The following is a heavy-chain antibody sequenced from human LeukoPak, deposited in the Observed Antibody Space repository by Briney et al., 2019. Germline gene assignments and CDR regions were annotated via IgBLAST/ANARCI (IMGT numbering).Heavy chain of an antibody. V-gene: IGHV3-23*01. CDR2: ISGSGYYT. J-gene: IGHJ6*03. Sequence: PGGSLRLSCATSGFTFTDHYMDWVRQAPGKGLEWVSGISGSGYYTYYADSVKGRFTISRDNSKNTLYIQMNSLRAEDTAVYYCAKDGSWGDYYFYFYMDVWGKGTTVTVYS. D-gene: IGHD3-16*01. CDR1: GFTFTDHY. CDR3: AKDGSWGDYYFYFYMDV.